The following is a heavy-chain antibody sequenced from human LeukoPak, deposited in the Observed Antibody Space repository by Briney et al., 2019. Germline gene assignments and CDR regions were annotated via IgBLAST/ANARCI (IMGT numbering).Heavy chain of an antibody. V-gene: IGHV3-74*01. Sequence: QPGGSLRLSCAASGFTFSPDWMHWVRQAPGKGLVWVSRMNFGGTTIDYAGSVKGRFTISRDNAKNTLYLQMNSLRAEDTAVYYCARDEPDYWGQGTLVTVSS. CDR3: ARDEPDY. D-gene: IGHD1-14*01. CDR1: GFTFSPDW. J-gene: IGHJ4*02. CDR2: MNFGGTTI.